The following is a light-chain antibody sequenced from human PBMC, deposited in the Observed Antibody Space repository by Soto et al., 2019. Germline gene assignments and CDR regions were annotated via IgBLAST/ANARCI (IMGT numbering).Light chain of an antibody. V-gene: IGKV1-39*01. Sequence: DIQMTQSPTSLSASVGDSVSITCRASQSIRSHLNWYQQKPGKAPKLLIYAASSLQSGVPSRFSGSRSGTAITLTIRGLQTEDFATYYGPKSSGSRDWAFGNGTKVEI. CDR1: QSIRSH. CDR3: PKSSGSRDWA. J-gene: IGKJ1*01. CDR2: AAS.